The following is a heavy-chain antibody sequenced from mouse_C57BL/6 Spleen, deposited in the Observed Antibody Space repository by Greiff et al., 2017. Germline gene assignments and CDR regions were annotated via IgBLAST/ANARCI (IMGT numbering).Heavy chain of an antibody. Sequence: QVQLKQSGPELVKPGASVKLSCKASGYTFTSYDINWVKQRPGQGLEWIGWIYPRDGSTKYNEKFKGKATLTVDTSSSTAYMELHSLTSEDSAVYFCATSSYGYYFDYWGQGTTLTVSS. J-gene: IGHJ2*01. CDR3: ATSSYGYYFDY. CDR2: IYPRDGST. V-gene: IGHV1-85*01. CDR1: GYTFTSYD. D-gene: IGHD1-1*02.